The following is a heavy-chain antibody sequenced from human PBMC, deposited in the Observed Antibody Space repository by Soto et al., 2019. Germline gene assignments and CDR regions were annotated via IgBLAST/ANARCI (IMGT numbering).Heavy chain of an antibody. Sequence: SVKVSCKASGFTFASSAGQWVRQAPGLGLEWMGRVNPIVSMSNYAQKFQGRVTMTADKSTSTAYMELSSLRSEDTAIYYCASSYGSGYRAFDYWGQGALVTVSS. CDR3: ASSYGSGYRAFDY. CDR2: VNPIVSMS. CDR1: GFTFASSA. J-gene: IGHJ4*02. D-gene: IGHD3-10*01. V-gene: IGHV1-69*04.